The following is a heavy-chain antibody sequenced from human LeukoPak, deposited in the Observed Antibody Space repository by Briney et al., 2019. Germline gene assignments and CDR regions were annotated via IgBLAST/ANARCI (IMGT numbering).Heavy chain of an antibody. CDR2: ISAYNGNT. CDR3: ARVSELSFSYYFDY. V-gene: IGHV1-18*01. J-gene: IGHJ4*02. Sequence: GASVKVSCKASGYTFTSYGISWVRQAPGQGLEWMGWISAYNGNTNYAQKLQGRVTMTTDTSTSTAYMELWSLRSDDTAVYYCARVSELSFSYYFDYWGQGTLVTVSS. CDR1: GYTFTSYG. D-gene: IGHD3-16*02.